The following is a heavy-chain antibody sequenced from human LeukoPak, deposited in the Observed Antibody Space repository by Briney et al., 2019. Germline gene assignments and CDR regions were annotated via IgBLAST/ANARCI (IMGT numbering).Heavy chain of an antibody. CDR2: IYHSGST. D-gene: IGHD5-12*01. J-gene: IGHJ4*02. CDR1: GYSISSGYY. V-gene: IGHV4-38-2*02. CDR3: ARDGYSGSDAL. Sequence: SETLPLTCTVSGYSISSGYYWGWIRQPPGKGLEWIGSIYHSGSTNYNPSLKSRVTISVDTSQNQFYLKLSSVTAADTAVYYCARDGYSGSDALWGQGTLVTVSS.